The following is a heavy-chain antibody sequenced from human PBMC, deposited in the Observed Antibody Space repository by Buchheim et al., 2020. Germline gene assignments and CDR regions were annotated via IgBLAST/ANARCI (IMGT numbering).Heavy chain of an antibody. V-gene: IGHV3-23*01. CDR3: AKDRGSSGWSFDF. D-gene: IGHD6-19*01. J-gene: IGHJ4*02. CDR2: ITFGGTVK. CDR1: GFTFDDYT. Sequence: EVHLLESGGGIIQPGGSLRLSCAASGFTFDDYTMSWVRQAPGKGLEWVSSITFGGTVKYYADSVKGRFTVSRDNSKNMLYLQINSLTVGDTALYYCAKDRGSSGWSFDFWGRGAL.